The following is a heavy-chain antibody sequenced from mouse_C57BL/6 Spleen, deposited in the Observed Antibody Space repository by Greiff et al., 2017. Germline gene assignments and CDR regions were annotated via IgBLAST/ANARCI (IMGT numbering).Heavy chain of an antibody. CDR2: IDPETGGT. CDR1: GYTFTDYE. V-gene: IGHV1-15*01. CDR3: TIWGLLQAMDY. Sequence: QVQLQQSGAELVRPGASVTLSCKASGYTFTDYEMHWVKQTPVHGLEWIGAIDPETGGTAYNQKFKGKAILTADKSSSTAYMELRSLTSEDSAVYYCTIWGLLQAMDYWGQGTSVTVSS. D-gene: IGHD2-3*01. J-gene: IGHJ4*01.